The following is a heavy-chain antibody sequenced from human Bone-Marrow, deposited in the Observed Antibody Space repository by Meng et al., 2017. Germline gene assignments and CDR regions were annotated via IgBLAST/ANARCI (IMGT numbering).Heavy chain of an antibody. CDR3: ARGLRAARPLLFGY. Sequence: QVQLQESGPGLVKPSGTLSLTCPVYGGSFSGYYWSWIRQPPGKGLEWIGEINHSGSTNYNPSLKSRVTISVDTSKNQFSLKLSSVTAADTAVYYCARGLRAARPLLFGYWGQGTLVTVSS. D-gene: IGHD6-6*01. V-gene: IGHV4-34*01. CDR1: GGSFSGYY. J-gene: IGHJ4*02. CDR2: INHSGST.